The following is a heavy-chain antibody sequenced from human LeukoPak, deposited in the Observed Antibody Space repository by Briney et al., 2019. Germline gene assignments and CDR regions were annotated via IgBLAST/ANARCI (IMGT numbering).Heavy chain of an antibody. CDR3: AREEYYYDSSGYYPVPASYDY. V-gene: IGHV4-38-2*02. CDR2: IYHSGST. Sequence: SETLSLTCIVSGYSISSGYYWGWIRQPPGKGLEWIGSIYHSGSTYYNPSLKSRVTISVDTSKNQFSLKLSSVTAADTAVYYCAREEYYYDSSGYYPVPASYDYWGQGTLVTVSS. D-gene: IGHD3-22*01. CDR1: GYSISSGYY. J-gene: IGHJ4*02.